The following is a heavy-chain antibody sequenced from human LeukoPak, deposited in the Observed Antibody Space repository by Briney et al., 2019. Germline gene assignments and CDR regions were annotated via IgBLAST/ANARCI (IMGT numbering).Heavy chain of an antibody. Sequence: GASVKVSCKASGYTFTSYAMNWVRQAPGQGLEWMGWINTNTGNPTYAQGFTGRFVFSLDTSVSTAYLQISSLKAEDTAVYYCAKASWAGIDYGMDVWGQGTTVTVSS. CDR2: INTNTGNP. D-gene: IGHD6-19*01. J-gene: IGHJ6*02. V-gene: IGHV7-4-1*02. CDR1: GYTFTSYA. CDR3: AKASWAGIDYGMDV.